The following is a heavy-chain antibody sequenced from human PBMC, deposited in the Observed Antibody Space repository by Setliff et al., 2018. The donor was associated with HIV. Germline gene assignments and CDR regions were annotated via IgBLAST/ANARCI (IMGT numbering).Heavy chain of an antibody. J-gene: IGHJ3*02. CDR3: ARALSNYYDSSGPAAPHDAFDI. CDR2: INPTGGST. V-gene: IGHV1-46*01. Sequence: ASVKVSCKPSGYSFTNHYMHWVRQAPGQGLEWMGVINPTGGSTRNTQKFQGRVAMTRDTSTSTAYMELSSLRSEDTAVYYCARALSNYYDSSGPAAPHDAFDIWGQGTMVTVSS. CDR1: GYSFTNHY. D-gene: IGHD3-22*01.